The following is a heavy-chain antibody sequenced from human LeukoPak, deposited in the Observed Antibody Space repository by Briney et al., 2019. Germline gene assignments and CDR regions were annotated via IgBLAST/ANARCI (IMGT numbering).Heavy chain of an antibody. J-gene: IGHJ6*03. Sequence: SETLSLTCAVYGGSFSGYYWSWIRQPPGKGLEWIGEINHSGSTNYNPSLKSRVTISVDTSKNQFSLKLSSVTAADTAVYYCARDSPPYCSSTSCLTPDYYYYMDVWGKGTTVTISS. CDR1: GGSFSGYY. CDR2: INHSGST. CDR3: ARDSPPYCSSTSCLTPDYYYYMDV. V-gene: IGHV4-34*01. D-gene: IGHD2-2*01.